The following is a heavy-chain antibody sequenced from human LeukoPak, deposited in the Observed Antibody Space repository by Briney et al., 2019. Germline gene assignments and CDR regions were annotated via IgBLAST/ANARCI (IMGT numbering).Heavy chain of an antibody. CDR2: IFHTGST. CDR1: GGSISSDTFS. V-gene: IGHV4-30-2*01. J-gene: IGHJ4*02. CDR3: VRGYRDYPYYFDN. Sequence: SQTLSLTCTVSGGSISSDTFSYNWIRQPPGKGREGIVYIFHTGSTYYSPSLKSRVTIAVDRSKNQFSLKLSSVTAADTAVYYCVRGYRDYPYYFDNWGQGTLVTVSS. D-gene: IGHD4-17*01.